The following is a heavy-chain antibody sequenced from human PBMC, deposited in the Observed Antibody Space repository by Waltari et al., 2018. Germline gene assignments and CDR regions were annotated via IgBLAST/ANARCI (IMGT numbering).Heavy chain of an antibody. V-gene: IGHV3-7*01. CDR2: IKKDGSEK. CDR3: AREVGQQLVAPDY. Sequence: EVQLVESGGGLVQPGGSLRLSCTASGFTFSNFWMAWVRQAPGKGVGGVANIKKDGSEKYFVDSVKGRFTISRDNAKNSLYLQMNSLRAEDTAVYYCAREVGQQLVAPDYWGQGTLVTVSS. J-gene: IGHJ4*02. CDR1: GFTFSNFW. D-gene: IGHD6-13*01.